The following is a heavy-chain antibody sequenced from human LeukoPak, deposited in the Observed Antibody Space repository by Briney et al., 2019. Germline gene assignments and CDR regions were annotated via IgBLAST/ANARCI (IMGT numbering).Heavy chain of an antibody. CDR2: ISYDGSNK. CDR3: ARDPFSSSSFDY. V-gene: IGHV3-30*04. D-gene: IGHD6-13*01. J-gene: IGHJ4*02. Sequence: PGRSLRLSCAASGFTFSSYAMHWVRQAPGKGLEWVAVISYDGSNKYYADSVKGRFTISRDNAKNSLYLQMNTLRAEDTAVYYCARDPFSSSSFDYWGQGTLVTVSS. CDR1: GFTFSSYA.